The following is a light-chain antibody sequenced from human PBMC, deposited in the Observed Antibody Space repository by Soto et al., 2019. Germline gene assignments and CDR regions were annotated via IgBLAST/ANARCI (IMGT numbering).Light chain of an antibody. V-gene: IGKV1-5*03. CDR3: QQYNSYSPRLT. Sequence: DIQMTQSPSTLSASVGDRVTITCRASQSISNWLAWYQQKPGKAPKLLIYRASSLESGVPSRFSGSGSGTECTLTISSLQPDDFSTYYCQQYNSYSPRLTFGGGTKVETK. CDR2: RAS. CDR1: QSISNW. J-gene: IGKJ4*01.